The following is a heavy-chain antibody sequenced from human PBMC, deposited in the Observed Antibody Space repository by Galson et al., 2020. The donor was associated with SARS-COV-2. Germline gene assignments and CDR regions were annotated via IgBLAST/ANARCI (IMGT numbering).Heavy chain of an antibody. Sequence: SETLSLTCTVSGASFSSSTFSWGWIRQSPGKGLEWIGSIYSGGSAYYNPSLQTPVSISVDKSNNQFSLRLSSVTATDTAVYFCARLPPDYFDSGGTYIDYWGQGTLVTVSS. V-gene: IGHV4-39*01. D-gene: IGHD3-22*01. CDR3: ARLPPDYFDSGGTYIDY. CDR1: GASFSSSTFS. CDR2: IYSGGSA. J-gene: IGHJ4*02.